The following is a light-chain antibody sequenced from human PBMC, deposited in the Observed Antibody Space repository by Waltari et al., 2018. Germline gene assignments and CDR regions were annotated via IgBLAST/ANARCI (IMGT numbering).Light chain of an antibody. CDR3: CSYANYVTF. CDR1: NSDVGILGL. Sequence: SALIQPASRSGSPGQPNNLPGHGNNSDVGILGLVSWYQQHPGKAPKLILYDVTKRPSGVSDRFSGSRSGDTTSLTISTLQAEDEADYYCCSYANYVTFFGGGTKLTVL. V-gene: IGLV2-23*02. CDR2: DVT. J-gene: IGLJ2*01.